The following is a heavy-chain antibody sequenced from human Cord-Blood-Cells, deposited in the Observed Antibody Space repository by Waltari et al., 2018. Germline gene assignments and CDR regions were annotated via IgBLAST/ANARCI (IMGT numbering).Heavy chain of an antibody. J-gene: IGHJ4*02. CDR1: GFSLSNARMG. V-gene: IGHV2-26*01. CDR2: IFSNDEK. CDR3: ARIRYSGSYFDY. Sequence: QVTLKESGPVLVKPTETLTLTCTVSGFSLSNARMGVSWIRQPPEKALEWLAHIFSNDEKSYRTSLKSRLTIDKDTSKSLVVITMTTMDPVDTATYYCARIRYSGSYFDYCGQGTLVTVSS. D-gene: IGHD1-26*01.